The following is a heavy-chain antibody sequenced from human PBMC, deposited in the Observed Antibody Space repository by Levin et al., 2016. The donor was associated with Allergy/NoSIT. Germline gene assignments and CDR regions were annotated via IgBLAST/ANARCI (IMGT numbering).Heavy chain of an antibody. D-gene: IGHD5-18*01. V-gene: IGHV3-74*01. Sequence: WIRQPPGKGLVWVSRINGDGSTTTYADSVKGRFTISRDNAKNTLYLQMNSLRAEDSAVYYCATSRTAMVKYAFDVWGRGTMVTVSS. CDR3: ATSRTAMVKYAFDV. CDR2: INGDGSTT. J-gene: IGHJ3*01.